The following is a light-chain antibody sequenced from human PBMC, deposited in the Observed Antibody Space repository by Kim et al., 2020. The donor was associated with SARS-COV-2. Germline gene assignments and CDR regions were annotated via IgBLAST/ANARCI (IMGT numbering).Light chain of an antibody. Sequence: VFPGEGAALAGRASQSVNTSLAWYQQRPGQAPRLLIFGASTRATGIPARFSGSGSGTEFTLTISSLQSEDFTVYYCQEYNSWPPYNFGLGTKLEIK. J-gene: IGKJ2*01. CDR3: QEYNSWPPYN. CDR2: GAS. CDR1: QSVNTS. V-gene: IGKV3-15*01.